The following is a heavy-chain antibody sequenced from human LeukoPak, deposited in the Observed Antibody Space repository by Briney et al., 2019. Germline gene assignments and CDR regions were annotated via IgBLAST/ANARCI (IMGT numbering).Heavy chain of an antibody. CDR2: ISNNGGYT. Sequence: GGSLRLSCAASGFTFSSSAMSWVRQAPGKGLEWVSAISNNGGYTYYADSVQGRFTISRDNSKSTLCLQMNSLRAEDTAVYYCAKDRTVGASYWYFDLWGRGTLVTVSS. J-gene: IGHJ2*01. CDR1: GFTFSSSA. CDR3: AKDRTVGASYWYFDL. V-gene: IGHV3-23*01. D-gene: IGHD1-26*01.